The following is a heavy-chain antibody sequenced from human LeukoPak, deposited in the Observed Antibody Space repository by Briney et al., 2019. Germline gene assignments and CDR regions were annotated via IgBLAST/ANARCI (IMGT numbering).Heavy chain of an antibody. CDR3: ARHSGRWKVGATSYFDY. CDR1: VGSFSGYY. D-gene: IGHD1-26*01. J-gene: IGHJ4*02. V-gene: IGHV4-34*01. Sequence: SETLSLTCAVYVGSFSGYYWNWIRQAPGKGLEWIGEINHSGNTNYNPSLKSRVTISVDTSKNQFSLKLNSVTAADTALYYCARHSGRWKVGATSYFDYWGQGTLVAVSS. CDR2: INHSGNT.